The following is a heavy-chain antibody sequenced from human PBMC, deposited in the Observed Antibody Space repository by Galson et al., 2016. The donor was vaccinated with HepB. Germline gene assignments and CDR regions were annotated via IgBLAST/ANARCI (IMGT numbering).Heavy chain of an antibody. CDR1: GYTLTSFA. Sequence: SVKVSCKASGYTLTSFAMHWVRQAPGQRLEWMGWINAGNGNTKYSQKFQGRVTINRDTSANTAYMELSSLRSEDTAVYFCARDRGAFGDLGYWGQGTLSPSPQ. V-gene: IGHV1-3*01. CDR2: INAGNGNT. D-gene: IGHD4-17*01. J-gene: IGHJ4*02. CDR3: ARDRGAFGDLGY.